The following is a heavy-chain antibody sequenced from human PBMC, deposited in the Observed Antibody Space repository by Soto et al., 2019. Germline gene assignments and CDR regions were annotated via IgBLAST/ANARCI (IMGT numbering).Heavy chain of an antibody. V-gene: IGHV4-34*01. CDR1: CGSFIGYY. D-gene: IGHD3-10*01. Sequence: KASETLSLTCAFYCGSFIGYYWSWIRQPPGKGLEWIGEINHSGSTNYNPSLKSRVTISVDTSKNQFSLKLSSVTAADTAVYYCARQYYYGSGGYYYYYYGMDVWGQGTTVTVSS. CDR3: ARQYYYGSGGYYYYYYGMDV. J-gene: IGHJ6*02. CDR2: INHSGST.